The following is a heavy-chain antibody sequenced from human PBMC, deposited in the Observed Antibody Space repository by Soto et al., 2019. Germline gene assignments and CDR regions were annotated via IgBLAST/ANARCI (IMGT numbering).Heavy chain of an antibody. D-gene: IGHD5-18*01. CDR3: ARLEQLSYYMDV. V-gene: IGHV3-21*01. Sequence: PGGSLRLSCAASGFTFSSYAMSWVRQAPGKGLEWVSAISSSSSNIYYADSVKGRFTISRDNAKNSLYLQMNSLRAEDTAVYYCARLEQLSYYMDVWGKGTTVTVSS. CDR1: GFTFSSYA. J-gene: IGHJ6*03. CDR2: ISSSSSNI.